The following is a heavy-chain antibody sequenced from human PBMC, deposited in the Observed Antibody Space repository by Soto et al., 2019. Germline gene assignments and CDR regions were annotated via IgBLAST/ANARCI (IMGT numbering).Heavy chain of an antibody. D-gene: IGHD3-10*01. CDR2: NYDAGTT. V-gene: IGHV4-39*01. Sequence: QVQLQESGPGLVKPSETLSLTCAVSGASVSRIGFHWGWIRQPPGQGLEWIGSNYDAGTTFYNPSLKSPVTISADTSKNHFSLRLTSVTAADTAVYYCATRGSGHTFDYWGQGTLVTVSS. J-gene: IGHJ4*02. CDR1: GASVSRIGFH. CDR3: ATRGSGHTFDY.